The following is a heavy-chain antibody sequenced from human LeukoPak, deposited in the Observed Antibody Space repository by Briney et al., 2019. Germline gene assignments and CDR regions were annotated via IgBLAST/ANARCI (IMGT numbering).Heavy chain of an antibody. CDR1: GGTFSSYA. Sequence: SVKVSCKASGGTFSSYAISWVRQAPGQGLEWMGGIITIFGTANYAQKFQGRVTITTDESTSTAYMELSSLRSEDTAVYYCASAGYSSSLYFYNWFDPWGQGTLVTVSS. CDR3: ASAGYSSSLYFYNWFDP. J-gene: IGHJ5*02. CDR2: IITIFGTA. V-gene: IGHV1-69*05. D-gene: IGHD6-13*01.